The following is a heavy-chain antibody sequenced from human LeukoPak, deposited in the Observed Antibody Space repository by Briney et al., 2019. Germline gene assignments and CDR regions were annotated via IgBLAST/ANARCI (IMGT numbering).Heavy chain of an antibody. Sequence: PGRSLRLSCAASGFTFDDYAMYWVRQAPGKGLEWVSSVDWNSGSIDYADSLKGRFTVSRDNAKNSLHLEMNSLRIEDTALYFCAKGRGPYSNYYGIDVWGQGTTVTVSS. CDR3: AKGRGPYSNYYGIDV. J-gene: IGHJ6*02. CDR1: GFTFDDYA. CDR2: VDWNSGSI. D-gene: IGHD2-15*01. V-gene: IGHV3-9*01.